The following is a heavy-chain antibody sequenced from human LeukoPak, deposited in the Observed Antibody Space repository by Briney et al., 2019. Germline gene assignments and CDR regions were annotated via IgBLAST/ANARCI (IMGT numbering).Heavy chain of an antibody. J-gene: IGHJ4*01. CDR2: ISWNSASI. D-gene: IGHD3-10*01. CDR1: GFTFDDYA. V-gene: IGHV3-9*01. CDR3: ANSGDYYYGSRSYRFDN. Sequence: QPGRSLRLSCAASGFTFDDYAMHCVRQAPGKGLEWVSGISWNSASIGYADSVKGRFTISRDNAKDSLYLQMSSLRAADTVFYSCANSGDYYYGSRSYRFDNWGQGTMVTVSS.